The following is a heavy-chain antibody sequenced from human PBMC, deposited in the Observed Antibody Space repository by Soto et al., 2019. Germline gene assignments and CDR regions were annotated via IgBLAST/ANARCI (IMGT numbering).Heavy chain of an antibody. J-gene: IGHJ4*02. CDR3: AREEGIAALDY. D-gene: IGHD6-13*01. Sequence: ASVKVSCKASGYTFTSYGISWVRQAPGQGLEWMGWISAYNGNTNYAQKLQGRVTMTTDTSTSTACMELRSLRSDDTAVYYCAREEGIAALDYWGQGTLVTVSS. CDR1: GYTFTSYG. V-gene: IGHV1-18*01. CDR2: ISAYNGNT.